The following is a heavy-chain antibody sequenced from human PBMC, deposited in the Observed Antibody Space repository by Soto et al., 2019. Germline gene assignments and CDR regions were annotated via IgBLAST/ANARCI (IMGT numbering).Heavy chain of an antibody. CDR2: ISAYNGNT. J-gene: IGHJ3*02. CDR1: GYTFTSYG. Sequence: ASVKVSCKASGYTFTSYGISWVRQAPGQGLEWMGWISAYNGNTNYAQKLQGRVTMTTDTSTSTAYMELSSLRSEDTAVYYCAAHYGDYEGAAFDIWGQGTMVTVSS. V-gene: IGHV1-18*01. CDR3: AAHYGDYEGAAFDI. D-gene: IGHD4-17*01.